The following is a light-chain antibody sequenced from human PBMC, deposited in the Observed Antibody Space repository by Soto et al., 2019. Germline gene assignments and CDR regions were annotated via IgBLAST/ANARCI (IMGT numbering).Light chain of an antibody. CDR1: SSDVGGYNY. CDR2: DVT. J-gene: IGLJ1*01. V-gene: IGLV2-14*01. CDR3: GSYRISTAV. Sequence: QSVLTQPASVSGSPGQSITIPCTGTSSDVGGYNYVSWYQQYPGKAPKLMIYDVTIRPSGVSNRFSGSKSGNTASLAISGLQAEDEADYYCGSYRISTAVFGTGTKVTVL.